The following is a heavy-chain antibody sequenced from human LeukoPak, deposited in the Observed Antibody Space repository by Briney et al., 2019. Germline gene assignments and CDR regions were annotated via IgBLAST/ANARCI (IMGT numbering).Heavy chain of an antibody. CDR2: IYSDGNT. J-gene: IGHJ4*02. CDR1: GFTVNSNY. V-gene: IGHV3-66*01. Sequence: GGSLRLSCAASGFTVNSNYMSWVRQAPGKGLEWVSIIYSDGNTYYTDSVKGRFTVSRDNSKNTVYLQMNRLRAEDTAVYYCARSPFLGYFDYWGQGTLVSVSS. CDR3: ARSPFLGYFDY.